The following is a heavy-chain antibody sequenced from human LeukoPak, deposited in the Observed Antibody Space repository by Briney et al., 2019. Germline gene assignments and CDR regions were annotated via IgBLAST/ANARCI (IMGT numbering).Heavy chain of an antibody. D-gene: IGHD5-18*01. CDR2: INRDGSST. V-gene: IGHV3-74*01. J-gene: IGHJ4*02. CDR3: ARGGGYSYGSFDY. CDR1: GIIFSNYW. Sequence: HPGGSLRLSCAASGIIFSNYWMHWVRHAPGKGLVWVSRINRDGSSTSYADSVKGRFTISRDNAKNTLYLQMNSLRAEDTAVYYCARGGGYSYGSFDYWGQGTLVTVSS.